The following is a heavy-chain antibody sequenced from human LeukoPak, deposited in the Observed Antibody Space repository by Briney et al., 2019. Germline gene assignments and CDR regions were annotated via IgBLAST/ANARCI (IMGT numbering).Heavy chain of an antibody. CDR2: IYYSGST. CDR3: ARGTERLPPPSFDY. V-gene: IGHV4-59*01. D-gene: IGHD6-25*01. CDR1: GGSISSYY. Sequence: PSETLSLTCTVSGGSISSYYWSWIRQPPGKGLEWIGYIYYSGSTNYNPSLKSPVTISVDTSKNQSSLKLSSVTAADTAVYYCARGTERLPPPSFDYWGQGTLVTVSS. J-gene: IGHJ4*02.